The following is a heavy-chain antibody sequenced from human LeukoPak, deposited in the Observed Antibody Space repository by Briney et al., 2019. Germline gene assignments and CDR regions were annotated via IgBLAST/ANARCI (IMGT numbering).Heavy chain of an antibody. J-gene: IGHJ4*02. V-gene: IGHV1-2*02. CDR1: VYTFTVYY. CDR3: AREPRIEGFDY. CDR2: INPNSGGT. D-gene: IGHD2-15*01. Sequence: ASVNVSFTSSVYTFTVYYMHWVRQAPGQGLEWMGWINPNSGGTNYAQKFQGRVTMTRDTSISTAYMELSRLRSDDTAVYYCAREPRIEGFDYWGQGTLVTVSS.